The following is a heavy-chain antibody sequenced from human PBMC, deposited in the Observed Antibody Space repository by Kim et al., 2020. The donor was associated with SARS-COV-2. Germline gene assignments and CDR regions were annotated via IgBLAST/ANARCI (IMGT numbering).Heavy chain of an antibody. CDR3: ARHSITMVRGVIADYFDY. D-gene: IGHD3-10*01. J-gene: IGHJ4*02. V-gene: IGHV5-51*01. CDR1: GYSFTSYW. CDR2: IYPGDSDT. Sequence: GESLKISCKGSGYSFTSYWIGWVRQMPGKGLEWMGTIYPGDSDTRYSPSFQGQVTISADKSISTAYLQWSSLKASDTAMYYCARHSITMVRGVIADYFDYWGQGTLVTVSS.